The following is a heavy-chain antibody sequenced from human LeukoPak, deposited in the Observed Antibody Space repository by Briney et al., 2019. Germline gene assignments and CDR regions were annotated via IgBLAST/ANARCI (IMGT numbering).Heavy chain of an antibody. D-gene: IGHD3-22*01. Sequence: GGSLRLSCAASGFTFSSHGMHWVRQAPGKGLEWVALIWYDGGNKYYADSVKGRFTISRDNSKNTLYLQMDSLRAEDTAMYYCAKRSGYYYDYWGQGTLVTVSS. V-gene: IGHV3-33*06. J-gene: IGHJ4*02. CDR3: AKRSGYYYDY. CDR1: GFTFSSHG. CDR2: IWYDGGNK.